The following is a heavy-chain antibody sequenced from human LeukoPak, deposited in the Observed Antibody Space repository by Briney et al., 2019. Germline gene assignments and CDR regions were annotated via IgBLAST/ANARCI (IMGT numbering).Heavy chain of an antibody. J-gene: IGHJ4*02. CDR2: INSDGSST. CDR3: TRVFVGDEYSSSGY. D-gene: IGHD6-13*01. V-gene: IGHV3-74*01. CDR1: GFTFSRYY. Sequence: GGSLRLSCAASGFTFSRYYMHWVRQAPGKGLVWVSRINSDGSSTTCADSVKGRFTISRDNAKNTLYLQMNSLKVEDTAVYYCTRVFVGDEYSSSGYWGQGTLVTVSS.